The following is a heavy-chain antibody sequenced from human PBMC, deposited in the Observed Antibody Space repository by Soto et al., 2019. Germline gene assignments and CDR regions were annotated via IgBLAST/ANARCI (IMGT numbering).Heavy chain of an antibody. D-gene: IGHD3-22*01. Sequence: PSQTLSLTCAISGDSVSSNSAAWNWIRQSPSRGLEWLGRTYYRSKWYNDYAVSVKSRITINPDTSKNQFSLQLNSVTPEDTAVYYCARDPGYYYDSSGYYYYYYGMDVWGQGTTVTVSS. J-gene: IGHJ6*02. CDR2: TYYRSKWYN. V-gene: IGHV6-1*01. CDR3: ARDPGYYYDSSGYYYYYYGMDV. CDR1: GDSVSSNSAA.